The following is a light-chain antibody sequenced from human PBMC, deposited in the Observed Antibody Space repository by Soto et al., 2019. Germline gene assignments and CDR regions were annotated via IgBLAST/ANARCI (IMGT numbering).Light chain of an antibody. CDR2: GAS. CDR1: QRVSSN. Sequence: EIVMTQSPATLSVSPGERATLSCRASQRVSSNVAWYQQKPGQAPRLLIYGASTRATGIPARFSGSGSGTEFTLTISSLQSEDCAVYYCQQYNNWHPWTFGQGNKVEIK. J-gene: IGKJ1*01. V-gene: IGKV3-15*01. CDR3: QQYNNWHPWT.